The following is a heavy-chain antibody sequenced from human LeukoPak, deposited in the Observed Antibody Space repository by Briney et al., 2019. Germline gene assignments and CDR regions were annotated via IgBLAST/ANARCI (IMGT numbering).Heavy chain of an antibody. V-gene: IGHV1-2*02. CDR2: INPNSGGT. CDR1: GYTFTGYY. D-gene: IGHD3-10*01. J-gene: IGHJ4*02. CDR3: ARARAPYYYYGSGRGPFDY. Sequence: ASVKVSCKASGYTFTGYYMHWVRPAPGQGLEWMGWINPNSGGTNYAQKFQGRVTMTRDTSISTAYMELSRPRSDDTAVYYCARARAPYYYYGSGRGPFDYWGQGTLVTVSS.